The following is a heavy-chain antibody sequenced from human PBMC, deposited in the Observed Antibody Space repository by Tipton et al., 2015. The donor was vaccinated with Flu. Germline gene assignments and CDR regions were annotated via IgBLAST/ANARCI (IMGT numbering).Heavy chain of an antibody. D-gene: IGHD3-10*01. CDR2: IHRSGST. Sequence: TLSLTCAVSGDYISSDYFWGWIRQPPGKGLEWIATIHRSGSTKYNPSLKSRVTISVDRTKNQFSLRLTSVTAADAAVYYCARSTYYYGSGSSDYWGQGALVTVSS. V-gene: IGHV4-38-2*01. CDR3: ARSTYYYGSGSSDY. J-gene: IGHJ4*02. CDR1: GDYISSDYF.